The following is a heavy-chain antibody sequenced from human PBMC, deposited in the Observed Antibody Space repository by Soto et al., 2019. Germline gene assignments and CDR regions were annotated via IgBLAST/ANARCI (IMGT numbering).Heavy chain of an antibody. CDR2: IKSKTDGGTT. D-gene: IGHD4-17*01. CDR3: TTDYGDFIMELDY. Sequence: EVQLVESGGGLVKPGGSLRLSCAASGFTFSNAWMNWVRQAPGKGLEWVGRIKSKTDGGTTDYAGPVKGRFTISRDDSKNTLYLQMNSLKSENTAVYYCTTDYGDFIMELDYWGQGTLVTVSS. J-gene: IGHJ4*02. V-gene: IGHV3-15*07. CDR1: GFTFSNAW.